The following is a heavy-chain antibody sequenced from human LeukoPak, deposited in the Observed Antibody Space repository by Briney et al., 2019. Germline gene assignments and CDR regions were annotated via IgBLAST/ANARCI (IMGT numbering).Heavy chain of an antibody. CDR3: AKDSAKKYDDF. CDR1: GFTFSSYA. D-gene: IGHD2/OR15-2a*01. Sequence: GGSLRLSCAASGFTFSSYAMSWVRQAPGKGLEWVSTISNSDGSTYYADSVKGRFSISRDNSENTLYLQMNSLRAEDTAVDNCAKDSAKKYDDFWGQGTLVTVSS. V-gene: IGHV3-23*01. J-gene: IGHJ4*02. CDR2: ISNSDGST.